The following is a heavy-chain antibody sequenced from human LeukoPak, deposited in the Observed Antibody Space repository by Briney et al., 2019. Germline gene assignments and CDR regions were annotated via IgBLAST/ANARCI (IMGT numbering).Heavy chain of an antibody. Sequence: SVKVSCKTSGFTFISSAVQWVRQARGQRLEWIGWVVVGSGNTNYAQKFQERVTITRDMSTSTAYMELSSLRSEDTAVYYCAADPSYSSGYRYYFDYWGQGTLATVSS. CDR2: VVVGSGNT. J-gene: IGHJ4*02. V-gene: IGHV1-58*01. CDR3: AADPSYSSGYRYYFDY. CDR1: GFTFISSA. D-gene: IGHD3-22*01.